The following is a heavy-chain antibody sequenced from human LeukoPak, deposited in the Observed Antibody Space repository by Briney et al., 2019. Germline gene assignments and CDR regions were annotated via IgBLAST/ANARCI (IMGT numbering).Heavy chain of an antibody. V-gene: IGHV4-34*01. Sequence: SETLSLTYAVYGGSFSGYYWSWIRQPPGKGLEWIGEINHSGTTNYNPSLKSRVTISVHTSKNQFSLKLRSVTAADTAVYYCARGRGQLVDYWGQGTLVTVSS. CDR3: ARGRGQLVDY. CDR1: GGSFSGYY. J-gene: IGHJ4*02. CDR2: INHSGTT. D-gene: IGHD6-6*01.